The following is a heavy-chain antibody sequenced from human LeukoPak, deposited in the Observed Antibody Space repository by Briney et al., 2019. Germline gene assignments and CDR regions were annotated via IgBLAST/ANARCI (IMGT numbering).Heavy chain of an antibody. CDR2: ISSSSSYI. D-gene: IGHD3-10*01. CDR3: ARGRSGSHHFDS. CDR1: GFTFSSYS. V-gene: IGHV3-21*01. Sequence: GGSLRLSCAASGFTFSSYSMNWVRQAPGKGLEWVSSISSSSSYIYYADSVKGRFTISRDNSKNTLYLQMNSLRADDTAVYYCARGRSGSHHFDSWGQGTLVTVPS. J-gene: IGHJ4*02.